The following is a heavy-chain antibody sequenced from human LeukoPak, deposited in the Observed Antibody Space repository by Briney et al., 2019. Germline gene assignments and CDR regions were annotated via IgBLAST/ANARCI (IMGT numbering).Heavy chain of an antibody. CDR1: GFTFSSYG. V-gene: IGHV3-30*18. D-gene: IGHD2-2*01. CDR2: ISYDGSNK. J-gene: IGHJ4*02. Sequence: GGSLRLSCAASGFTFSSYGMHWVRQAPGKGLEWVAVISYDGSNKYYADSVKGRFTISRDNSKNTLYLQMNSLRAEDTAVYYCAKIWDCSSTSCYLGTDPVVLWGQGTLVTVSS. CDR3: AKIWDCSSTSCYLGTDPVVL.